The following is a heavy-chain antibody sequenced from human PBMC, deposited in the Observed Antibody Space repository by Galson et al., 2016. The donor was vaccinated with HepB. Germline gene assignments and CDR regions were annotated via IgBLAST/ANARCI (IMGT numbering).Heavy chain of an antibody. CDR1: GGSVSSGRYY. Sequence: ETLSLTCTVSGGSVSSGRYYWSWVRQPPGKGLEWIGCIYYSGSTNYNPSLKSRVTISVDTSKNHFSLKLDSVTAADTAVYYCARYSGGRRYFDLWGRGTLVTVSS. V-gene: IGHV4-61*03. CDR2: IYYSGST. J-gene: IGHJ2*01. CDR3: ARYSGGRRYFDL. D-gene: IGHD3-16*01.